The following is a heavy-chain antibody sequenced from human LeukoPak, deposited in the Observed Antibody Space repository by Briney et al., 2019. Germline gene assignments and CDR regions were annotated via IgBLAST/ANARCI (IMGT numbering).Heavy chain of an antibody. CDR1: GFTFSSYA. CDR2: ISYDGSNK. J-gene: IGHJ5*02. Sequence: GRSLRLSCAASGFTFSSYAMHWVRQAPGKALEWVAVISYDGSNKYYADSVKGRFTISRDNSKNTLYLQMNSLRAEDTVVYYCARDPSYSSGWYSVIGKNWFDPWGQGTLVTVSS. V-gene: IGHV3-30*04. D-gene: IGHD6-19*01. CDR3: ARDPSYSSGWYSVIGKNWFDP.